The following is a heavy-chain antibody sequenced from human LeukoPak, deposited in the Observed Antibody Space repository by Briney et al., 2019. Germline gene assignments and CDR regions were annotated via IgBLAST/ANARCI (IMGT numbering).Heavy chain of an antibody. D-gene: IGHD3-10*01. CDR2: INHSGST. V-gene: IGHV4-34*01. CDR3: ARDGTRWFGESNWFDP. J-gene: IGHJ5*02. CDR1: GGSFSGYY. Sequence: SETLSLTCAVYGGSFSGYYWSWIRQPPGKGLEWIGEINHSGSTNYNPSLKSRVTISVDTSKNQFSLKLSSVTAADTAVYYCARDGTRWFGESNWFDPWGQGTLVTVSS.